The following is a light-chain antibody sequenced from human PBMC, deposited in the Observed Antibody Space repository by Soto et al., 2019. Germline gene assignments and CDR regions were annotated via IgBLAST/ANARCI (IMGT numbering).Light chain of an antibody. Sequence: QSALTQPPSASGSPGQSVTISCTGTSSDVGAYNYVSWYQQHPGKAPKLMIYEVTKRPSGVPDRFSGSKSGNSASLTVSGLQAEDEADYYFSSYAGNNIHVIFGGGTKLTVL. V-gene: IGLV2-8*01. J-gene: IGLJ2*01. CDR1: SSDVGAYNY. CDR2: EVT. CDR3: SSYAGNNIHVI.